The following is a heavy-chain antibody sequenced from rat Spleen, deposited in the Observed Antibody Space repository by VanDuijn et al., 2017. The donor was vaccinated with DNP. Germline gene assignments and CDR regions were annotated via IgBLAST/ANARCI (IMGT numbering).Heavy chain of an antibody. CDR3: ARHVLPLRVWDY. CDR1: GFTFSDFN. V-gene: IGHV5-22*01. CDR2: INYDGGTA. Sequence: EVQLVESGGGLVQPGRSLRLSCEASGFTFSDFNMAWVRQAPKKGLEWVAYINYDGGTAYNGDSVKGRFTISRDNSKSTLYLQMNSLRSEDMATYYCARHVLPLRVWDYWGQGVMVTVSS. D-gene: IGHD1-4*01. J-gene: IGHJ2*01.